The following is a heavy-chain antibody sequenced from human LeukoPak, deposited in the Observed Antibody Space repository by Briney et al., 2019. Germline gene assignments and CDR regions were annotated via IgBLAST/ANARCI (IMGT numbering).Heavy chain of an antibody. J-gene: IGHJ6*03. V-gene: IGHV4-39*07. CDR2: IYYSGST. Sequence: SETLSLTCTVSGGSISSSSYYWGWIRQPPGKGLEWIGSIYYSGSTYYNPSLKSRVTISVDTSKNQFSLKLSSVTAADTAVYYCAGLWFGELSTLNYMDVWGKGTTVTVSS. D-gene: IGHD3-10*01. CDR3: AGLWFGELSTLNYMDV. CDR1: GGSISSSSYY.